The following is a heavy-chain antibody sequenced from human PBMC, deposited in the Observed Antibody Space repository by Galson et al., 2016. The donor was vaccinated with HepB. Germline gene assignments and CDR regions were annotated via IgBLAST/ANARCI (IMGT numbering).Heavy chain of an antibody. D-gene: IGHD6-6*01. CDR2: ITDSGGST. J-gene: IGHJ4*02. CDR1: GFTFSSYA. V-gene: IGHV3-23*01. CDR3: AKGRGGSSSYHFEY. Sequence: SLRLSCAASGFTFSSYAMSWVRQAPGKGLEWVSTITDSGGSTYHADSVKGRFTISRDNSKNTLYLQMNSLRVEDTAVYYWAKGRGGSSSYHFEYWGQGTLVTVSS.